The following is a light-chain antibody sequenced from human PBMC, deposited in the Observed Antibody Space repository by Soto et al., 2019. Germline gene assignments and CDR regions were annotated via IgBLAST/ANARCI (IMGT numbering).Light chain of an antibody. CDR3: YSYTSSSTYV. CDR2: EVI. J-gene: IGLJ1*01. Sequence: QSVLTQPPSVSGSPGQSVTISCTGTSSDVGGYNRVSWYQQPPGTAPKLVIYEVIHRPSGVPARFSGSKSGNTASLTISGLQAEDEADDYCYSYTSSSTYVFRTGTKVTVL. CDR1: SSDVGGYNR. V-gene: IGLV2-18*02.